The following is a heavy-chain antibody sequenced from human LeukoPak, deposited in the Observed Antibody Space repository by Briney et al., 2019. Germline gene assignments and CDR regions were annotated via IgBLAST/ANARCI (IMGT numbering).Heavy chain of an antibody. Sequence: PGGSLRLSCAVSGFTLSSYSMNWVRQAPGKGLEWVSYISSSSSTIYYADSVKGRFTISRDNAKNSLYLQMNSLRAEDTAVYYCAREDCSSTSCYYYYYYYMDVWGKGTTVTISS. CDR3: AREDCSSTSCYYYYYYYMDV. CDR2: ISSSSSTI. D-gene: IGHD2-2*01. V-gene: IGHV3-48*04. CDR1: GFTLSSYS. J-gene: IGHJ6*03.